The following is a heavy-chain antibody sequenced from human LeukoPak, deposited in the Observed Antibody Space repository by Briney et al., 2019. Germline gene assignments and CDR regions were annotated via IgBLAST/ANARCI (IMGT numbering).Heavy chain of an antibody. V-gene: IGHV4-59*01. CDR2: IHYSGST. D-gene: IGHD5-24*01. J-gene: IGHJ4*02. Sequence: SETLSLTCPVSGGSISSYYWSWIRQPPGKGLEWIGYIHYSGSTNYKPSLKRRVTISVDTSKNQFSLKLSAVNPADTAGYYCARGGRARRDGHVDKWGQGSRVTVSS. CDR3: ARGGRARRDGHVDK. CDR1: GGSISSYY.